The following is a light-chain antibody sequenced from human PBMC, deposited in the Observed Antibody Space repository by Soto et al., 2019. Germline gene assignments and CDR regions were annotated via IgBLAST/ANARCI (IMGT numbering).Light chain of an antibody. J-gene: IGKJ4*01. CDR2: AAS. V-gene: IGKV1-27*01. CDR1: QGINSY. Sequence: DIPMTQSPSSLSASVGDRVTITCRASQGINSYLAWFQQKPGKVPKLLIYAASTLQSGVPSRFSGSGSGTDFTLTISNLQPEDVATYYCQKYNGAPLTFGGGTKVEIK. CDR3: QKYNGAPLT.